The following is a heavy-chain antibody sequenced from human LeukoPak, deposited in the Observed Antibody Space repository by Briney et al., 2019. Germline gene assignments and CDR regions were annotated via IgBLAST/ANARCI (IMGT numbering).Heavy chain of an antibody. Sequence: SETLSLTCTVSGYSISSGYYWGWIRQPPGKGLEWIGSIYHSGSTYYNPSLKSRVTISVDTSKNQFSLKLSSVTAADTAVYYCARDRGYGSGRWFDHWGQGTLVTVSS. CDR3: ARDRGYGSGRWFDH. V-gene: IGHV4-38-2*02. CDR2: IYHSGST. CDR1: GYSISSGYY. J-gene: IGHJ5*02. D-gene: IGHD3-10*01.